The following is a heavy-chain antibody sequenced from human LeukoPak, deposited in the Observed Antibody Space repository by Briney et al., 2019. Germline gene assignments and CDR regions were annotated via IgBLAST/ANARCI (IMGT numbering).Heavy chain of an antibody. Sequence: PGGSLRLSCAASGFTFGTSAMSWVRQAPGKGLEWVSGISGSGGSTNYADSVKGRFTISRDNSKNTLYLQMNNLRAEDTAVYYCAKAKGYFDWLFEGNYFDYWGQGTLVTVSS. V-gene: IGHV3-23*01. J-gene: IGHJ4*02. D-gene: IGHD3-9*01. CDR2: ISGSGGST. CDR3: AKAKGYFDWLFEGNYFDY. CDR1: GFTFGTSA.